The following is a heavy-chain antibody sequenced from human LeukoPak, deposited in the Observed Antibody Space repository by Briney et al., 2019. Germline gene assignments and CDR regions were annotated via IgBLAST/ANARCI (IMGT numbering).Heavy chain of an antibody. CDR1: GFTFSGYW. CDR2: INGDGSDT. V-gene: IGHV3-74*01. J-gene: IGHJ5*02. D-gene: IGHD1/OR15-1a*01. Sequence: PGGSPRLSCAASGFTFSGYWMHWARQSPGKGLVWVSCINGDGSDTRYADSVKGRFTISRDNAKNTLYLQMNSLRVEDTAVYHCARDPRNKGFDPWGQGTLVTVSS. CDR3: ARDPRNKGFDP.